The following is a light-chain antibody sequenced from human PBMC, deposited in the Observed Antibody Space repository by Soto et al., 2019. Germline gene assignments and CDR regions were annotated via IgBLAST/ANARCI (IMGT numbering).Light chain of an antibody. CDR1: SGYVGTYSL. Sequence: QSALAQPASVSGSPGQSITISCTGASGYVGTYSLVSWYQQHPGKAPKVVIYEGHKRPSGVPDRFSGSTSVNTASLTISWLQTDDEADYYCCLYVGATTYVFGTGTKVTVL. CDR3: CLYVGATTYV. V-gene: IGLV2-23*01. CDR2: EGH. J-gene: IGLJ1*01.